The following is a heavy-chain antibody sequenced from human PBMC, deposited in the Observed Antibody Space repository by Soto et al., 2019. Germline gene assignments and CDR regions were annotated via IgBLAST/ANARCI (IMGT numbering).Heavy chain of an antibody. CDR3: ARTSILRRNLWYFDL. V-gene: IGHV3-33*01. J-gene: IGHJ2*01. Sequence: QVQLVESGGGVVQPGRSLRLSCGASGFTFSNYGLHWVRQAPGKGLECVAVIWYDGSHEYYADSVKGRFTISRDNSKNTLFLQMNSLSPEDTAVYFCARTSILRRNLWYFDLWGRGTLVTVSS. CDR2: IWYDGSHE. D-gene: IGHD5-12*01. CDR1: GFTFSNYG.